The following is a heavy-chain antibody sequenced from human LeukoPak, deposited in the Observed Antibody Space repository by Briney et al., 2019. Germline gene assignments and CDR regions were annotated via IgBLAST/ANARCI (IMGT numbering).Heavy chain of an antibody. D-gene: IGHD3-10*01. J-gene: IGHJ6*03. V-gene: IGHV4-4*07. CDR2: IYTSGST. Sequence: SETLSLTCTVSGGSISSYYWSWIRQPAGKGLEWIGRIYTSGSTNYNPSLKSRVTMSVDTSKNQFSLKLSSVTAADTAVYYCARVRKLLWFGESPPYYMDVRGKGTTVTVSS. CDR3: ARVRKLLWFGESPPYYMDV. CDR1: GGSISSYY.